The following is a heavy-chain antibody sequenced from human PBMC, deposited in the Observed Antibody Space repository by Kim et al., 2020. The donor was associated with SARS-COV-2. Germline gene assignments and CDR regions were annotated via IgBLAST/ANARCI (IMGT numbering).Heavy chain of an antibody. J-gene: IGHJ6*02. CDR2: INPNSGGT. D-gene: IGHD2-2*01. V-gene: IGHV1-2*04. CDR1: GYTFTGYY. CDR3: AREGSSTSCPAGLDV. Sequence: ASVKVSCKASGYTFTGYYMHWVRQAPGQGLEWMGWINPNSGGTNYAQKFQGWVTMTRDTSISTAYMELSRLRSDDTAVYYCAREGSSTSCPAGLDVWGQGTTVTVSS.